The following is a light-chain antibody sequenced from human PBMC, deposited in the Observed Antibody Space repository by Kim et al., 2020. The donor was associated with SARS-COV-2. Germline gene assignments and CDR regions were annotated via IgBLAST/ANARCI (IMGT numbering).Light chain of an antibody. CDR2: DAS. CDR1: QSISNG. Sequence: DIQMTQSPSTLSASVGDRVTITCRASQSISNGLAWYQQKPGKAPKLLIYDASSLESGVPPRFSGSGSGTDFTLTISSLQPDDFASYYCQQYNSYSLTSGRGTKVDIK. CDR3: QQYNSYSLT. V-gene: IGKV1-5*01. J-gene: IGKJ1*01.